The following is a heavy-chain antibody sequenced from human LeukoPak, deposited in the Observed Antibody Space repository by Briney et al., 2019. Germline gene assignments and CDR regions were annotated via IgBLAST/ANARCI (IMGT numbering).Heavy chain of an antibody. CDR1: GFTFSNYW. V-gene: IGHV3-48*04. D-gene: IGHD6-19*01. CDR2: ISGTGLTI. Sequence: GGSLRLSCAASGFTFSNYWMTWVRQAPGKGLEWVSYISGTGLTIYYADSVKGRFTISRDNAKNSLYLQMNSLRAEDTSVYYCARDIFTVAGAVDYWGQGTLVTVSS. CDR3: ARDIFTVAGAVDY. J-gene: IGHJ4*02.